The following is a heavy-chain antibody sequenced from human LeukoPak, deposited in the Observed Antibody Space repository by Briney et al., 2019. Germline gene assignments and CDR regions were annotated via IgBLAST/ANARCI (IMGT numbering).Heavy chain of an antibody. V-gene: IGHV1-3*01. CDR1: GYTFTSYA. D-gene: IGHD3-10*01. CDR3: ARVENKNYYGSGSWDDAFDI. J-gene: IGHJ3*02. Sequence: ASVKVSCKASGYTFTSYAMHWVRQAPGQRLEWMGWINAGNGNTKYSQKFQGRVTITRDTSASTAYMELSSLRSEDTAVYYCARVENKNYYGSGSWDDAFDIWGQGTMVTVSS. CDR2: INAGNGNT.